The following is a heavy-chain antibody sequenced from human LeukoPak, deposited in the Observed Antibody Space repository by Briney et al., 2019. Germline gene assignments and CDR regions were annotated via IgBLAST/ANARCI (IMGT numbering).Heavy chain of an antibody. CDR2: INPNSGGT. Sequence: GASVKVSCKASGYTFTDHYMHWVRQAPGQGLEWMGWINPNSGGTNYAQKFQGRVTMTRDTSISTAYMELIRLTSDHTAVYYCARDQGVSYRRFDYWGQGTLVTVSS. CDR3: ARDQGVSYRRFDY. J-gene: IGHJ4*02. V-gene: IGHV1-2*02. D-gene: IGHD1-26*01. CDR1: GYTFTDHY.